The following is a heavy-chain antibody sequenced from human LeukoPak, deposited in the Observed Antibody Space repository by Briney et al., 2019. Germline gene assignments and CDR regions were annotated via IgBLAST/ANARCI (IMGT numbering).Heavy chain of an antibody. Sequence: GGSLRLSCAASGFTVSSNYMSWVRQAPGKGLEWVSVIYSGGSTYYADSVKGRFTISRDNSKNTLYLQMNSLRAEDTAVYYCARGPPNVSYYCYYYMDVWGKGTTVNVSS. J-gene: IGHJ6*03. D-gene: IGHD4/OR15-4a*01. CDR1: GFTVSSNY. CDR2: IYSGGST. V-gene: IGHV3-53*01. CDR3: ARGPPNVSYYCYYYMDV.